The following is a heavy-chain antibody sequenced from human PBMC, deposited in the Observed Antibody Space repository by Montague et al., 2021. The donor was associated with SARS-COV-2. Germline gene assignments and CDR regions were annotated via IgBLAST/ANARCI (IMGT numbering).Heavy chain of an antibody. CDR2: IYYSGST. CDR1: DGSFSNFY. CDR3: ARQSPVTMIVVVISGRFDY. D-gene: IGHD3-22*01. V-gene: IGHV4-39*01. J-gene: IGHJ4*02. Sequence: SETLSLTCAVFDGSFSNFYWSWIRQPPGKGLEWIGSIYYSGSTYYNPSXXSRVTISVDTSKNQFSLKLSSVTAADTAVYYCARQSPVTMIVVVISGRFDYWGQGTLVTVSS.